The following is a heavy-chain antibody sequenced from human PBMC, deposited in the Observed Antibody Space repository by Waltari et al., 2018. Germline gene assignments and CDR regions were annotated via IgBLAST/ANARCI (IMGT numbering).Heavy chain of an antibody. V-gene: IGHV7-4-1*02. CDR3: ARYADWGRRNFCFDY. CDR1: GDHFFNYA. Sequence: QVQLVQYESELKKAGASVKISCKASGDHFFNYALNWVRQAPGQGLEWMGWIDTSSARPTYAQDFTGRFVFSLDISVRTAYLLISDLRADDTAVYYCARYADWGRRNFCFDYWGQGTLVAVSS. CDR2: IDTSSARP. J-gene: IGHJ4*02. D-gene: IGHD7-27*01.